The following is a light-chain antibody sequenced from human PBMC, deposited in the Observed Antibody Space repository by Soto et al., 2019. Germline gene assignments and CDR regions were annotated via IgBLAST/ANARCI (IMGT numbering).Light chain of an antibody. J-gene: IGKJ2*01. CDR3: MQILHYPIT. CDR2: KVS. Sequence: DVVMTQSPLSLPVTLGQPASISCRSSQSLVYSNGVTYLNWFQQRPGQAPRRLIHKVSNRDSGVPARFTASATGTTFTHQLSRVKAEDVGLYYCMQILHYPITFGQRPKQEI. CDR1: QSLVYSNGVTY. V-gene: IGKV2-30*01.